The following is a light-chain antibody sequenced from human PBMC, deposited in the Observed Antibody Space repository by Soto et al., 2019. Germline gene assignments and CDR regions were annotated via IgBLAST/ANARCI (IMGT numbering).Light chain of an antibody. J-gene: IGKJ1*01. CDR3: QQYNTWHRT. V-gene: IGKV3-15*01. CDR2: HSS. Sequence: IVMTQSPGTLSLSPGDRATLSCRASQSITSHLAWYQQKPGQAPRLLICHSSTRATGIPTRFSGSGSGKDFTLTISSLKSEDFAVYYCQQYNTWHRTFGQGTKVDIK. CDR1: QSITSH.